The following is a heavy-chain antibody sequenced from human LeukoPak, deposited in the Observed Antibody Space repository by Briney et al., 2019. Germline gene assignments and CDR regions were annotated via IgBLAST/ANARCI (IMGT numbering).Heavy chain of an antibody. Sequence: GGSLRLSCAASGFSFSNAWMSWVRQAPGKGLEWLGRIKSKTDGGTTGYAAPVKDRFTISRDDSKNTLYLQVNSLKTEDTAVYYCTSPRDYYGMDVWGQGTTVTVSS. CDR2: IKSKTDGGTT. V-gene: IGHV3-15*01. CDR3: TSPRDYYGMDV. CDR1: GFSFSNAW. J-gene: IGHJ6*02.